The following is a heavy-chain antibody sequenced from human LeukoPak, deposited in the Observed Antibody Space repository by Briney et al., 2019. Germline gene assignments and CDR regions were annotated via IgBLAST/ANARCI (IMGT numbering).Heavy chain of an antibody. V-gene: IGHV6-1*01. Sequence: SQTLSLTCAISGDSVSSNSAAWNWIRQSPSRGLEWLGRTYYRSKWYNDYAVSVKSRITINPDTSKNQFSLQLNSVTPEDTAVYYCTTDLSYDILTGYTARGQGTLVTVSS. CDR3: TTDLSYDILTGYTA. D-gene: IGHD3-9*01. CDR2: TYYRSKWYN. J-gene: IGHJ4*02. CDR1: GDSVSSNSAA.